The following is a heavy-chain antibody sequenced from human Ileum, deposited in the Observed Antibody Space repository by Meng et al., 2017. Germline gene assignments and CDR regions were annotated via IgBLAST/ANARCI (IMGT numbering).Heavy chain of an antibody. Sequence: QVQLQESGRGLVKASDTLSLTCSVSGASMSVVSYWSWVRQSPGKGLEWIGQIDHLGIAYYKPSLKSRVTMSIDQSKSQFSLRLTSVSAADTAVYYCARHGGYYQDFWGQGTLVTVSS. CDR3: ARHGGYYQDF. CDR2: IDHLGIA. V-gene: IGHV4-4*02. J-gene: IGHJ4*02. CDR1: GASMSVVSY. D-gene: IGHD4-23*01.